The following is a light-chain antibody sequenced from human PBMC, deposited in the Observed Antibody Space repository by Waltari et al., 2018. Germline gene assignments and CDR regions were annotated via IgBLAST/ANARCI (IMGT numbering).Light chain of an antibody. CDR2: WAS. CDR1: QSVLYNSNNKNY. CDR3: QQYYSFPIT. Sequence: DIVMTQSPDSLAVSLGERATINCKSSQSVLYNSNNKNYLTWYQQKPGQPPKLLIYWASTRESGVPDRFSGSGSGTDFTLTISSLQAEDVGIYYCQQYYSFPITFGGGTKVEI. J-gene: IGKJ4*01. V-gene: IGKV4-1*01.